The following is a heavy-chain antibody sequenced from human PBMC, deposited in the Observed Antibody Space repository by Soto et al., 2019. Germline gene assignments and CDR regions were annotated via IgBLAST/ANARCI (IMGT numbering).Heavy chain of an antibody. Sequence: QVQLVQSGAEVRKPGASIKVPCKASGYKFINYYVHWVRQAPGQGLEWLGIINPFDGSTTYAQKFQDRISMTRDTSTTTVLMELSRLRSDDTALYYCARVHAAGNWCFQHWGQGTLVIVSS. CDR3: ARVHAAGNWCFQH. D-gene: IGHD6-13*01. CDR1: GYKFINYY. V-gene: IGHV1-46*01. J-gene: IGHJ1*01. CDR2: INPFDGST.